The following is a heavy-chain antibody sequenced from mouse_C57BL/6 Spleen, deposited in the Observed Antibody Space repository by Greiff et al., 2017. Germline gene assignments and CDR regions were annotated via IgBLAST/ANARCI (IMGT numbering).Heavy chain of an antibody. J-gene: IGHJ3*01. V-gene: IGHV5-9*01. Sequence: EVKVEESGGGLVKPGGSLKLSCAASGFTFSSYTMSWVRQTPEKRLEWVATISGGGGNTHYPDSVKGRFTISRDNAKNTLYLQMSSLRSEDTALYYCARRALVFAYWGQGTLVTVSA. CDR2: ISGGGGNT. CDR1: GFTFSSYT. CDR3: ARRALVFAY. D-gene: IGHD3-1*01.